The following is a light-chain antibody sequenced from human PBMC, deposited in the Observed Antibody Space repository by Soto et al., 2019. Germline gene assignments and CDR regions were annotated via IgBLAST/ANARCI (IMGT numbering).Light chain of an antibody. CDR3: SLYTSENAYV. V-gene: IGLV2-18*01. CDR1: SGDIGSYNR. J-gene: IGLJ1*01. CDR2: EVS. Sequence: QSVLTQPASVSGSPGQSITISCTGTSGDIGSYNRVSWYQQHPGKAPKLIIYEVSKRPSGVPDRFSGSKSGNTASLTISGLQAADEADYYCSLYTSENAYVFGTGTKVTVL.